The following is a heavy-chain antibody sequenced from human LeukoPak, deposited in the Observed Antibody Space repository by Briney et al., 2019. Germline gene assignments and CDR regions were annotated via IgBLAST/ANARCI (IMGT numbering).Heavy chain of an antibody. CDR3: AREGYHFDF. D-gene: IGHD5-18*01. J-gene: IGHJ4*02. CDR1: GFRFSNYE. Sequence: GGSLRLSFAASGFRFSNYEMNWVRQAPGKGLEWVSYISSSSRAIFYADSVKGRFTISRDNAKNSMFLQMSSLRAEDTAVYYCAREGYHFDFWGQGTLVTVSS. V-gene: IGHV3-48*03. CDR2: ISSSSRAI.